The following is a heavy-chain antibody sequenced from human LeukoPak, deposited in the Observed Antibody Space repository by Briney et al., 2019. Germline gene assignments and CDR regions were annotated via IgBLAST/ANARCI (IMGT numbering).Heavy chain of an antibody. D-gene: IGHD6-13*01. V-gene: IGHV3-74*01. CDR1: GFTFSSYW. J-gene: IGHJ4*02. Sequence: GGSLRLSCAASGFTFSSYWMHWVRQAPGKGLAWVSRINTDGSSTSYADSVKGRLTISRDNSKNTLYLQMNSLRAEDTAVYYCARYSSSWYSPFDFWGQGTLVTVSS. CDR3: ARYSSSWYSPFDF. CDR2: INTDGSST.